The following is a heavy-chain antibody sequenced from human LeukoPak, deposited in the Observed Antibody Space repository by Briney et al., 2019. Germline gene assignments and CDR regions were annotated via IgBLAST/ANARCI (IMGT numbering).Heavy chain of an antibody. J-gene: IGHJ6*03. V-gene: IGHV4-59*01. Sequence: SETLSLTCTVSGVSISSYYWSWIRQPPGKGLEWIGYIYYSGSTNYNPSLKSRVTISVDTSKNQFSLKLSSVTAADTAVYYCARGQQQLQVYYYYMDVWGKGTTVTVSS. CDR3: ARGQQQLQVYYYYMDV. D-gene: IGHD6-13*01. CDR2: IYYSGST. CDR1: GVSISSYY.